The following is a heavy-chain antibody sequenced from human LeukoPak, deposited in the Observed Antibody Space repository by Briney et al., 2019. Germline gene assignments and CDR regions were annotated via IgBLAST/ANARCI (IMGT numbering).Heavy chain of an antibody. Sequence: GGSLRLSCAASGFTFSSYAMSWVRQAPGKGLEWVSVIYSGGSTYYADSVKGRFTISRDNSKNTLYLQMNSLRAEDTAVYYCARGLVGATFPFDYWGQGTLVTVSS. D-gene: IGHD1-26*01. CDR1: GFTFSSYA. CDR3: ARGLVGATFPFDY. V-gene: IGHV3-53*01. J-gene: IGHJ4*02. CDR2: IYSGGST.